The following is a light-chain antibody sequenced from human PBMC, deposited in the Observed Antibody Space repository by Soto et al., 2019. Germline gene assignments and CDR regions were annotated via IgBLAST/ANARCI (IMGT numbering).Light chain of an antibody. V-gene: IGLV8-61*01. CDR2: NTN. CDR3: LLYLGGGIWV. Sequence: QAVVTQEPSFSVSPGGTVTLTCGLRSGPVFTSSYPNWYQQTPGQAPRTLIFNTNTRSSGVPDRFSGSILGDKAALTITGAQADHDSYYYCLLYLGGGIWVFGGGTKVTVL. J-gene: IGLJ3*02. CDR1: SGPVFTSSY.